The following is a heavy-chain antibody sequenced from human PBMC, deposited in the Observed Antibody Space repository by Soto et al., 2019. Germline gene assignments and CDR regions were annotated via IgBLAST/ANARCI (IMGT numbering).Heavy chain of an antibody. Sequence: QVHLVQSGVEVKKPGASVKVSCKASGYSFSTYGISWVRQAPGQGLEWMGWISGLNGNTNYAQNLQGRVTMTTDTSKSTEYMELRSLGFDDTAMYYCARDLFGEDGAGYFDYWGQGTLVTVSS. CDR1: GYSFSTYG. D-gene: IGHD3-10*01. CDR2: ISGLNGNT. V-gene: IGHV1-18*01. J-gene: IGHJ4*02. CDR3: ARDLFGEDGAGYFDY.